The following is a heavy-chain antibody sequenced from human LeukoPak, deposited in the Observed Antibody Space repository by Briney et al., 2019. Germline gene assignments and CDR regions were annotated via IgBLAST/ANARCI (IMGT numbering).Heavy chain of an antibody. CDR2: ISWEIGKR. CDR3: AKGRIKMAQLSLAADAFHI. Sequence: GGSLRLSCAASGFTSDDYVMHWVRQVPGKGLEWVSSISWEIGKRDYADSVKGRFTISRDNPKNLLHLQMNSLRTEATAIYYCAKGRIKMAQLSLAADAFHIWGRGIMVTVSS. J-gene: IGHJ3*02. CDR1: GFTSDDYV. D-gene: IGHD5-24*01. V-gene: IGHV3-9*02.